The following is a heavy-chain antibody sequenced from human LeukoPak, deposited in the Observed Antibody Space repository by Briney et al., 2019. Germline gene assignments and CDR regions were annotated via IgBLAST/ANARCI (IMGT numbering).Heavy chain of an antibody. J-gene: IGHJ4*02. CDR1: GFIFNSYW. CDR3: ARDGGLRFLAPSSLDY. V-gene: IGHV3-48*01. CDR2: ITITSSTI. D-gene: IGHD3-3*01. Sequence: GGSLRLSCAASGFIFNSYWMSWVRQAPGKGLEWVSYITITSSTIYYADSVKGRFTISRDNAKNSLYLQMNSLRAEDTAVYYCARDGGLRFLAPSSLDYWGQGTLVTVSS.